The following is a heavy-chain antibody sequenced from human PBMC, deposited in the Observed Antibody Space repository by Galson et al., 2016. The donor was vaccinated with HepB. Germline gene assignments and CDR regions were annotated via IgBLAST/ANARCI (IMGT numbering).Heavy chain of an antibody. CDR2: INQDGSEK. Sequence: SLRLSCAASGLTFSRFWMTWVRQVPGKGLEWVANINQDGSEKHYLDSVRGRFTISRDNAKNSLYLQMNSLRAEDTAVYFCARAYQYTLDYWGQGTLVTVSS. V-gene: IGHV3-7*04. D-gene: IGHD1-1*01. J-gene: IGHJ4*02. CDR1: GLTFSRFW. CDR3: ARAYQYTLDY.